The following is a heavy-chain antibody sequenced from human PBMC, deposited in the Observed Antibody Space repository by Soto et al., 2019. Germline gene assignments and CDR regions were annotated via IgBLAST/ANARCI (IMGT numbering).Heavy chain of an antibody. D-gene: IGHD2-15*01. J-gene: IGHJ6*04. CDR1: GFTFSSYG. Sequence: QVQLVESGGGVVQPGRSLRLSCAASGFTFSSYGMHWVRQAPGKGLAWVAVISYDGRNKDYADSVKGRFTISRDNYKNTLYLQMNSRRAEDRAVYYWAKERVVVAATTYCDCCRDVWGEGTTVTGSS. V-gene: IGHV3-30*18. CDR3: AKERVVVAATTYCDCCRDV. CDR2: ISYDGRNK.